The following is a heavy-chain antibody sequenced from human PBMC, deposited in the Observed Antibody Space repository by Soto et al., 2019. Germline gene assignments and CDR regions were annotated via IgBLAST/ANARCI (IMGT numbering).Heavy chain of an antibody. V-gene: IGHV1-46*01. J-gene: IGHJ4*02. CDR2: INPSGGST. CDR1: GYTFTSYY. CDR3: AGGGYLDY. D-gene: IGHD6-13*01. Sequence: QVQLVQSGAEVKKPGASVKVSCKASGYTFTSYYMHWVRQAPGQGLEWKGIINPSGGSTSYAQKYKGRGTMTREMSTSTVYMELSSLRSEDTAVYYCAGGGYLDYWGQGTLVTVSS.